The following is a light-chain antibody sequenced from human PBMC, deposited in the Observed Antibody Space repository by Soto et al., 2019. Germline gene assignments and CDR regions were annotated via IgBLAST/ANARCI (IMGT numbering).Light chain of an antibody. Sequence: QSVLTQPASVSGSPGQSITISCTGTSSDVGNYDLVSWYQQHPGNAPKLMIYEDAKRPSGVSDRFSASKSVDTASLTISGLQAEDEAHYYCCSYAGSNTWVFGGGTKLTVL. V-gene: IGLV2-23*01. CDR2: EDA. CDR1: SSDVGNYDL. J-gene: IGLJ3*02. CDR3: CSYAGSNTWV.